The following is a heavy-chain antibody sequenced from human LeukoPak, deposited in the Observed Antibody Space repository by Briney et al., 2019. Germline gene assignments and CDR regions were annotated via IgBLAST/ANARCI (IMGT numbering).Heavy chain of an antibody. CDR1: GGTFSSYA. D-gene: IGHD6-19*01. J-gene: IGHJ3*02. CDR3: ARDSAQWLVLASTHDSFYI. Sequence: SVKVSCKASGGTFSSYAISWVRQAPGQGLEWMGGIIPIFGTANYAQKFQGRVTITADESTSTAYLQLSSLRSEDTAVYYCARDSAQWLVLASTHDSFYIWGQRTIVTASS. CDR2: IIPIFGTA. V-gene: IGHV1-69*13.